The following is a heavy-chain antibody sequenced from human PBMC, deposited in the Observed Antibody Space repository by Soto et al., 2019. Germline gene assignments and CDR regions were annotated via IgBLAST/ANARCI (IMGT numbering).Heavy chain of an antibody. CDR2: ISSNSAHI. CDR1: GFTFRSFT. D-gene: IGHD6-13*01. V-gene: IGHV3-21*01. J-gene: IGHJ5*02. Sequence: GGSLRLSCAASGFTFRSFTMNWVRQAPGKGLEWVSTISSNSAHIYYTDALRGRFTISRDNAKNSLHLQMNSLRAEDTAVYYCTRDASRDSSARGWFDPWGPGTLVTASS. CDR3: TRDASRDSSARGWFDP.